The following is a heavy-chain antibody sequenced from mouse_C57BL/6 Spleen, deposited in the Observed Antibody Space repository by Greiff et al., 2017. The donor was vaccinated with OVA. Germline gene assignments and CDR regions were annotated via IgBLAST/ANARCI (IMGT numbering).Heavy chain of an antibody. J-gene: IGHJ4*01. D-gene: IGHD3-2*02. V-gene: IGHV1-82*01. CDR1: GYAFSSSW. Sequence: QVQLQQSGPELVKPGASVKISCKASGYAFSSSWMNWVKQRPGKGLEWIGRIYPGDGDTNYNGKFKGKATLTADKSSSTAYMQLSSLTSEDSAVYFCARGGASDSSGYVGYAMDYWGQGTSVTVSS. CDR2: IYPGDGDT. CDR3: ARGGASDSSGYVGYAMDY.